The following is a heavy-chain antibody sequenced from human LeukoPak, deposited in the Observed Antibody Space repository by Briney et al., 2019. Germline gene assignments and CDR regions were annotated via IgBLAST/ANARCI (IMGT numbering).Heavy chain of an antibody. CDR2: IYTSGST. Sequence: TSETLSLTCTVSGGSISSYYWSWIRQPAGKGLEWIGRIYTSGSTNYNPSLKSRVTMSVDTSKNQFSLKLSSVTAADTAVYYCAREGYCSSTSCSTDAFDIWGQGTMVTVSS. D-gene: IGHD2-2*01. CDR3: AREGYCSSTSCSTDAFDI. J-gene: IGHJ3*02. V-gene: IGHV4-4*07. CDR1: GGSISSYY.